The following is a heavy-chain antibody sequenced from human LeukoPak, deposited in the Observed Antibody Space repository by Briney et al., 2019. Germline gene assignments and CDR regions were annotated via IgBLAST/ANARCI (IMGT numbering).Heavy chain of an antibody. J-gene: IGHJ6*03. CDR3: ASRARCCGEPYYYYYMDV. D-gene: IGHD3-10*01. CDR2: IFYSGST. Sequence: PSETLSLTCTVSGGSISNSSYYWGWIRQPPGKGLEWIGSIFYSGSTYYNPSLKSRVTISVDTSKNQFSLQQSSVTAADTAVYYCASRARCCGEPYYYYYMDVWGKGITVTVSS. V-gene: IGHV4-39*01. CDR1: GGSISNSSYY.